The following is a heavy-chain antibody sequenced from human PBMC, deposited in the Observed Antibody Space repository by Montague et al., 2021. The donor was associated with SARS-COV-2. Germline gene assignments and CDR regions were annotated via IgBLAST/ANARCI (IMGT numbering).Heavy chain of an antibody. Sequence: SLRLSCAASGISFDTYAMSWVRQTPGSLLEWVASTSGSSTFHAGSVMGRFTISRDKSKNTQYLQMNSLRAEDTAVYYCAKGGPGFGDFCSGWLYYFDAWGQGTPVTVSS. V-gene: IGHV3-23*01. J-gene: IGHJ4*03. CDR2: TSGSST. D-gene: IGHD3-3*01. CDR1: GISFDTYA. CDR3: AKGGPGFGDFCSGWLYYFDA.